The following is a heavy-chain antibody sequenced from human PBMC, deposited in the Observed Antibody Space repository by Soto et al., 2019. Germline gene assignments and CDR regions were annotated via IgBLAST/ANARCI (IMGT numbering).Heavy chain of an antibody. J-gene: IGHJ4*02. D-gene: IGHD3-10*01. Sequence: PSETLSLTCTVSGGSISSYYWSWIRQPPGKGLEWIGYIYYSGSTNYNPSLKSRVTLSVDTSKNQFSLKLSSVTAADTAVYYSARFEYGSGSYYFDYWGQGTLVTVSS. V-gene: IGHV4-59*01. CDR3: ARFEYGSGSYYFDY. CDR2: IYYSGST. CDR1: GGSISSYY.